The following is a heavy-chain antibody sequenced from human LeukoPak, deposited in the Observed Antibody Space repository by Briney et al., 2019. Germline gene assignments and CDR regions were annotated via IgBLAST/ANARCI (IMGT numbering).Heavy chain of an antibody. Sequence: PSETLSLTCTVSGGSISSYYWSWMRQPPGKGLEWIGYIYYSGSTNYNPSLKSRVTMSVDTSKKQFSLKLSSVTAADTAVYYCARDSVNWGGNLDYWGQGTLVTVSS. D-gene: IGHD7-27*01. V-gene: IGHV4-59*01. CDR1: GGSISSYY. J-gene: IGHJ4*02. CDR3: ARDSVNWGGNLDY. CDR2: IYYSGST.